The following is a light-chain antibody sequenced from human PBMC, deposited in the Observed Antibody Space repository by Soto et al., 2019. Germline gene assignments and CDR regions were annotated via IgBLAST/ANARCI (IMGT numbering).Light chain of an antibody. Sequence: EKVMTQSPATLSVSPRERATLSCRARQNVKTRLAWYQQKPGQAPRLLIYDAFTRATGIPATLSGSASGTEFTLTHSSMQSEDFAVYYCQQYDEWPLTFGGGTKEGIK. V-gene: IGKV3-15*01. CDR3: QQYDEWPLT. CDR1: QNVKTR. J-gene: IGKJ4*01. CDR2: DAF.